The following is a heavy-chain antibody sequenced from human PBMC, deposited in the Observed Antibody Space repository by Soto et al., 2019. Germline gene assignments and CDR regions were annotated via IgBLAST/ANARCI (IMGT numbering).Heavy chain of an antibody. CDR2: INQDGSGK. J-gene: IGHJ6*02. Sequence: GGSLRLSCAASGVTFSDSWMDWARQVPGKGPEWVANINQDGSGKNYVDSVKGRFTISRDNAKNSLYLQMNSLRAEDTAVYYCASLGRHGWGQGTTVTVSS. V-gene: IGHV3-7*01. D-gene: IGHD3-16*01. CDR1: GVTFSDSW. CDR3: ASLGRHG.